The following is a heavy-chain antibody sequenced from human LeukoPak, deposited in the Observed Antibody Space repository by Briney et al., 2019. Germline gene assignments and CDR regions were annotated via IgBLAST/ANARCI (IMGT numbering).Heavy chain of an antibody. J-gene: IGHJ4*02. Sequence: GGSLRLSCAASGFTFSSYGMSWVRQAPGKGLEWVANIKEDGSDKYYVDSVKGRFTTSRDNAKNSLYLQMNSLRAEDTALYYCARMRDGYMGRYYFDYWGQGTLVTVSS. D-gene: IGHD5-24*01. CDR1: GFTFSSYG. V-gene: IGHV3-7*04. CDR2: IKEDGSDK. CDR3: ARMRDGYMGRYYFDY.